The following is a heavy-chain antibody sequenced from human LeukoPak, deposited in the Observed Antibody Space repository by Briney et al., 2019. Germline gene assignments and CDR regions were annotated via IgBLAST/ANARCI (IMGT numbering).Heavy chain of an antibody. J-gene: IGHJ4*02. CDR3: ARDFCTNGVCSTAFDY. D-gene: IGHD2-8*01. V-gene: IGHV1-2*02. CDR2: PNSVVT. Sequence: PNSVVTNYAQKFQGRVTITRDKDISKAYMEMSRLRSDDTAVYYCARDFCTNGVCSTAFDYWGQGTLVTVSS.